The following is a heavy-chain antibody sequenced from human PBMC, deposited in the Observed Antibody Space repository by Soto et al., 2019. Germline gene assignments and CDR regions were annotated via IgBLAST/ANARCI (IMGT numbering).Heavy chain of an antibody. Sequence: QVQLQESGPGLVKPSQTLSLTCTVSGGSISSGDYYWSWIRQPPGKGLEWIGYILCSRTTNYNPSLESRLTISVDTSKNQFSLKLTSVTAADTAVYYCARNGALDYWGRGTLVTVSS. CDR3: ARNGALDY. D-gene: IGHD2-8*01. V-gene: IGHV4-30-4*01. J-gene: IGHJ4*02. CDR2: ILCSRTT. CDR1: GGSISSGDYY.